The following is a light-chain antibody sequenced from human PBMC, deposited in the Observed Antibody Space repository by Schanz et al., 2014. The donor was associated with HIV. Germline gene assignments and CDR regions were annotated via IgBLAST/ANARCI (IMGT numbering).Light chain of an antibody. CDR2: GAS. V-gene: IGKV3-20*01. Sequence: EIVLTQSPGTLSLSPGEVGTLSCRASQSISTHLAWYQQKPGQAPTLLIYGASKRATGIPDRFIGGGSGTDFTLTINRLEPEDSAVYYCQQYDDSRTFGQGTKVEIK. CDR1: QSISTH. CDR3: QQYDDSRT. J-gene: IGKJ1*01.